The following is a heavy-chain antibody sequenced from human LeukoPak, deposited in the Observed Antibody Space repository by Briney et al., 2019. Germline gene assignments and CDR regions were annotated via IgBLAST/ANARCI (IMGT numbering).Heavy chain of an antibody. Sequence: AGGSLRLSWAASGFTFSDYDMHWVRQATGNGLEWVSAIGTAGDTYYTGSVKGRFTISRENAKNSLYLQMNSLRAGDTAVYYCVRVAKERVGGVYYFDYWGQGTPVTVSS. CDR2: IGTAGDT. V-gene: IGHV3-13*01. D-gene: IGHD1-1*01. CDR1: GFTFSDYD. J-gene: IGHJ4*02. CDR3: VRVAKERVGGVYYFDY.